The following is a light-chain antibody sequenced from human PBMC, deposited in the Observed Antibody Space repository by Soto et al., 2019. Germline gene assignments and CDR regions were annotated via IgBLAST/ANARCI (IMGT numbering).Light chain of an antibody. Sequence: DIVMTQTPLSSPVVLGQPASISCKSSQSLVHSNGHTYLTWIQQRPGRPPRLLIYRIFNRFFGVPDRFSGSRAGTEFTLKISAVEAEDVGVYYCLQTTAFPHTFGQGTKLEIK. V-gene: IGKV2-24*01. CDR3: LQTTAFPHT. J-gene: IGKJ2*01. CDR2: RIF. CDR1: QSLVHSNGHTY.